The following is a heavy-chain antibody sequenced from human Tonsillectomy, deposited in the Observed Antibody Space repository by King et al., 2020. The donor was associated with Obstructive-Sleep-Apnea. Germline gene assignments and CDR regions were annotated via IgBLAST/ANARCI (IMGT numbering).Heavy chain of an antibody. CDR3: ARGSIVCYYCGMDV. Sequence: VQLVESGGGLVKPGGSLRVSCGASGFTFSSYSMNWGRQAPGKGLEWVSSIRSSRSHMYYADSVKGRFTISRDDAKNSLYRQMNSLRGEDTSVYYCARGSIVCYYCGMDVWGQGTTVTVSS. CDR2: IRSSRSHM. D-gene: IGHD2-15*01. J-gene: IGHJ6*02. CDR1: GFTFSSYS. V-gene: IGHV3-21*01.